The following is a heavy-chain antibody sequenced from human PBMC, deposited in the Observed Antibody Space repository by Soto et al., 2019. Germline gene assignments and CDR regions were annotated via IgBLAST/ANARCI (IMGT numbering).Heavy chain of an antibody. Sequence: QVQLVESGGGVVQPGRSLRLSCAASGFTFSSYGMHWVRQAPGKGLEWVAVIWYDGSNKYYADSVKGRFTISRDNSKNTLYLQMNSLRAEDTAVYYCARDRYHSDYAHNWFDPWGQGTLVTVS. CDR3: ARDRYHSDYAHNWFDP. V-gene: IGHV3-33*01. CDR2: IWYDGSNK. D-gene: IGHD4-4*01. J-gene: IGHJ5*02. CDR1: GFTFSSYG.